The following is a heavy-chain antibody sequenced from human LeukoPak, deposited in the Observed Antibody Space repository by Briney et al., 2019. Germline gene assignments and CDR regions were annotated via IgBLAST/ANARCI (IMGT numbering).Heavy chain of an antibody. D-gene: IGHD4-23*01. V-gene: IGHV7-4-1*02. J-gene: IGHJ4*02. Sequence: ASVKVSCKASGYSFTSQAINWVRQAPGQGLQWMGWVNTTTGNPTYAQGFTGRFVFSFDTSVSPAYLQISSLKAEDTAVYYCVGAETSVGYFDYWGQGALVTVSS. CDR2: VNTTTGNP. CDR1: GYSFTSQA. CDR3: VGAETSVGYFDY.